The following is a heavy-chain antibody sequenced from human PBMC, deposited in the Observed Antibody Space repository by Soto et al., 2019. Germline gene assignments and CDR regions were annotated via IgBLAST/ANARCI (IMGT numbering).Heavy chain of an antibody. CDR1: GFTFSRNA. J-gene: IGHJ4*02. CDR2: ISGSGGST. CDR3: AKASSGWYEGWY. D-gene: IGHD6-19*01. V-gene: IGHV3-23*01. Sequence: PGGSLRLSCAAFGFTFSRNAMSWVRQAPGKGLEWVSAISGSGGSTYYADSVKGRFTISRDNSQNTLYLQMNSLRAEDTAVYYCAKASSGWYEGWYWGQGTLVTVSS.